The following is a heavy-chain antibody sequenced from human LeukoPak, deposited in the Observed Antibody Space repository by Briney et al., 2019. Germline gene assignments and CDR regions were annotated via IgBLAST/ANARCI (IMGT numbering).Heavy chain of an antibody. CDR1: GGTFSSYA. V-gene: IGHV1-8*02. D-gene: IGHD3-22*01. CDR2: MNPNSGNT. CDR3: ARVGARLIDYYDSSTYYMDV. Sequence: ASVKVSCKASGGTFSSYAISWVRQATGQGLEWMGWMNPNSGNTGYAQKFQGRVTMTRNTSISTAYMELSSLRSEDTAVYYCARVGARLIDYYDSSTYYMDVWGKGTTVTISS. J-gene: IGHJ6*03.